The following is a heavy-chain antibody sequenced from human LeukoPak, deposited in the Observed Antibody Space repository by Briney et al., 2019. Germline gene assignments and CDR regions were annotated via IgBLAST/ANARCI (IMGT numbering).Heavy chain of an antibody. D-gene: IGHD4-23*01. J-gene: IGHJ4*02. V-gene: IGHV3-33*08. CDR3: ARDRLEAVTDDDYFDY. CDR2: IWYDGSNK. CDR1: GFTFSSYG. Sequence: GGSLRLSCAASGFTFSSYGMHWVRQAPGKGPEWVALIWYDGSNKYYGDSVKGRFTISRDNSNNTVYLQMNSLRAEDTGVYYCARDRLEAVTDDDYFDYWGQGTLVTVSS.